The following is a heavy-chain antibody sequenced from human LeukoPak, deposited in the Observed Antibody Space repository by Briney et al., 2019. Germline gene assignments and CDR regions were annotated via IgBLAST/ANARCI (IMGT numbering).Heavy chain of an antibody. CDR1: GGSISSYY. CDR3: ARTRADSSGWYYFDY. Sequence: SSETLSLTCTVSGGSISSYYWSWIRQPPGKGLEWIGYIYYSGSTNYNPSLKSRVTISVDTSKNQFSLKLSSVTAADTAVYYCARTRADSSGWYYFDYWGQGTLVTVSS. V-gene: IGHV4-59*01. CDR2: IYYSGST. J-gene: IGHJ4*02. D-gene: IGHD6-19*01.